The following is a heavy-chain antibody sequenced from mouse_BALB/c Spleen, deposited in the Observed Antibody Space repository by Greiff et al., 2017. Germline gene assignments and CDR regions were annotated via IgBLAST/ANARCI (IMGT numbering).Heavy chain of an antibody. V-gene: IGHV1-69*02. CDR3: TRRGDYYGYGYAMDY. CDR2: IYPSDSYT. CDR1: GYTFTSYW. Sequence: QVQLQQPGAELVRPGASVKLSCKASGYTFTSYWINWVKQRPGQGLEWIGNIYPSDSYTNYNQKFKDKATLTVDKSSSTAYMQLSSPTSEDSAVYYCTRRGDYYGYGYAMDYWGQGTSVTVSS. D-gene: IGHD1-2*01. J-gene: IGHJ4*01.